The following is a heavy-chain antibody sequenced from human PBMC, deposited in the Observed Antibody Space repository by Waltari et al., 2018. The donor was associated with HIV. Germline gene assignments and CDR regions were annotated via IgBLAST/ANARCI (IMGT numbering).Heavy chain of an antibody. CDR3: ARGPMYRWFDP. CDR1: GLKFDDYA. D-gene: IGHD3-10*02. Sequence: EVQLVESGGDLVQPGGYLRLYSVASGLKFDDYAMHWVRQAPEKGLEWVSGISWKSGNIAYADSVKGRFTISRDNAKNSLYLQMSSLRAEDTAFYYCARGPMYRWFDPWGQGTLVTVSS. V-gene: IGHV3-9*01. CDR2: ISWKSGNI. J-gene: IGHJ5*02.